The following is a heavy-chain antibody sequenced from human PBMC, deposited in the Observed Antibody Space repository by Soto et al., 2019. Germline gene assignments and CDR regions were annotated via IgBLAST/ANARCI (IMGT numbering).Heavy chain of an antibody. CDR3: ARGRTCTGARCYGGGDY. CDR2: ISSDNNYI. CDR1: GFTFSDYS. J-gene: IGHJ4*02. V-gene: IGHV3-21*02. Sequence: EVQLVESGGGLVKPGGSLRLSCAASGFTFSDYSMNWMRQAPGKGLEWVASISSDNNYIYYRDSVEGRFTISRDNANNSLYLQMIRRGAEDTAVYYCARGRTCTGARCYGGGDYWGQGTRVTVSS. D-gene: IGHD2-15*01.